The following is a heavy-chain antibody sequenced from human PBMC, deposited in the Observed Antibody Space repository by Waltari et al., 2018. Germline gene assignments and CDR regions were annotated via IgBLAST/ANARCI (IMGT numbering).Heavy chain of an antibody. Sequence: EVQRVETGGGLIQPGGSLRLSCAASGFTVSSNYLSWVRQAPGKGLEWVSVIYSGGSTYYADSVKGRFTISRDNSKNTLYLQMNSLRAEDTAVYYCATPRKSAGAFDIWGQGTMVTVSS. V-gene: IGHV3-53*02. CDR3: ATPRKSAGAFDI. J-gene: IGHJ3*02. CDR2: IYSGGST. CDR1: GFTVSSNY.